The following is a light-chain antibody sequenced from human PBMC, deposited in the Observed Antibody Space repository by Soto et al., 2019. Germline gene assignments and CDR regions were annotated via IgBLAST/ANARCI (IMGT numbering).Light chain of an antibody. CDR1: QSVSRK. Sequence: EIVLTQSPATLSVSPGESVTLSCRASQSVSRKLAWYQQKPGQAPRLLMYDAFTRATGIPARFSGSGSGTEFTLTISSLQPDDFATYYCQHYNSYSEAFGQGTKVDI. J-gene: IGKJ1*01. V-gene: IGKV3D-15*01. CDR3: QHYNSYSEA. CDR2: DAF.